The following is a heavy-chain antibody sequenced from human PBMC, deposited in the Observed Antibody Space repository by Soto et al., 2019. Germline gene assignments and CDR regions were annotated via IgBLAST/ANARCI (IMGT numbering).Heavy chain of an antibody. CDR2: IYYSGST. CDR1: GGSISSGGYY. J-gene: IGHJ4*02. CDR3: ASGFSTVTIDY. V-gene: IGHV4-31*03. Sequence: ASETLSLTCTVSGGSISSGGYYWSWIRQHPGKGLEWIGYIYYSGSTYYNPSLKSRVTTSVDTSKNQFSLKLSSVTAADTAVYYCASGFSTVTIDYWGQGTLVTVSS. D-gene: IGHD4-17*01.